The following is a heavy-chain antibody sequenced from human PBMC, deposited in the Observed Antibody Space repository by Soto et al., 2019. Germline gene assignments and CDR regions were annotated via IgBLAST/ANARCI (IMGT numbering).Heavy chain of an antibody. CDR1: GYTFISYD. V-gene: IGHV1-8*01. D-gene: IGHD3-22*01. CDR3: ARGPYDFPRHWFDP. J-gene: IGHJ5*02. Sequence: QVQLVQSGAEVKMPGASVKVSCKTSGYTFISYDINWVRQATGQGLEWMGWMNPNSGNTGYAQEFQGRVTMTRSISTRTAYMELTNLKSEDTAVYYCARGPYDFPRHWFDPWGQGTLSPSPQ. CDR2: MNPNSGNT.